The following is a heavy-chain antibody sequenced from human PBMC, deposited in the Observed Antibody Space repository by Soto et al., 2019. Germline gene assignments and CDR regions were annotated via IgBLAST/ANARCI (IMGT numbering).Heavy chain of an antibody. V-gene: IGHV5-51*01. CDR3: ARIKRFGYRYRLLRSQTDYYYGMDV. CDR2: FYPGDSDT. D-gene: IGHD5-18*01. CDR1: GYSFTIYW. Sequence: ESLKISCKCSGYSFTIYWIGWVRQMPGKGLEWMGIFYPGDSDTRYSPSFQGQVTISADKSISTAYLQWSSLKASDTAMYYCARIKRFGYRYRLLRSQTDYYYGMDVWGQGTTVTVSS. J-gene: IGHJ6*02.